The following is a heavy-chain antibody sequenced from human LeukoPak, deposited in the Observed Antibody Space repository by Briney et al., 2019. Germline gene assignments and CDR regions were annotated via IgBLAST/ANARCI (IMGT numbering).Heavy chain of an antibody. J-gene: IGHJ6*03. CDR1: GGSFSGYY. CDR3: ARSMAWQNYFYYMDV. D-gene: IGHD5-24*01. Sequence: SETLSLTCAVYGGSFSGYYWSWIRQPPGKGLEWIGEINHSGSANYNPSLKSRVTISEDTSKNQFSLKMISMTAADTAVYYCARSMAWQNYFYYMDVWGKGTTVTVSS. V-gene: IGHV4-34*01. CDR2: INHSGSA.